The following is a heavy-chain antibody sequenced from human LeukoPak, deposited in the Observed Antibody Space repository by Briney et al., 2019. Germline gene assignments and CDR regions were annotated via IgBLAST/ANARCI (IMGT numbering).Heavy chain of an antibody. V-gene: IGHV1-18*01. D-gene: IGHD6-19*01. CDR2: ISAYNGNT. J-gene: IGHJ3*02. CDR3: ARCTPLTVAGNGEDDAFDI. Sequence: ASVKVSCKASGYTFTSYGISWVRQAPGQGLEWMGWISAYNGNTNYAQKLQGRVTMTTDTSTSTAYMELRSLRSDDTAVYYCARCTPLTVAGNGEDDAFDIWGQGTMVTVSS. CDR1: GYTFTSYG.